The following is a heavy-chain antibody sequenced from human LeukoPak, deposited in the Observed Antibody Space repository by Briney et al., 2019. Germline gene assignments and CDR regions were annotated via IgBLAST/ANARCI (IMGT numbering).Heavy chain of an antibody. Sequence: SVKVSCKASGGTFGRDAITWVRQDPGQRLEWMGGVSPIYGTSDYAQRFQGRVTISADESTSTAFLEVRSLRSEDTAVSYCARDCSGGRCYGAFDIWGQGTLVIVSS. CDR2: VSPIYGTS. CDR1: GGTFGRDA. CDR3: ARDCSGGRCYGAFDI. J-gene: IGHJ3*02. V-gene: IGHV1-69*01. D-gene: IGHD2-15*01.